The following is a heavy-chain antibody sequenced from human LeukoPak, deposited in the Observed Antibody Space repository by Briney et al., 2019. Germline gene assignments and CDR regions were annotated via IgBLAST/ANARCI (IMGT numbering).Heavy chain of an antibody. CDR3: ARGAAAPSVNWFDP. D-gene: IGHD2-2*01. Sequence: SVKVSCKASGGTFSSFAISWVRQAPGQGLEWMGGIIPIFGTANYAQKFQGRVTITTDESTSTAYMELSSLRSEDTAVYYCARGAAAPSVNWFDPWGQGTLVTVSS. CDR2: IIPIFGTA. J-gene: IGHJ5*02. CDR1: GGTFSSFA. V-gene: IGHV1-69*05.